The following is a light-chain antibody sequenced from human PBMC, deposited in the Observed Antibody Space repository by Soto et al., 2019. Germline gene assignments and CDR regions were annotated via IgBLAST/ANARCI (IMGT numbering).Light chain of an antibody. CDR3: QQYGSGPYT. CDR1: QSVSSSY. CDR2: GAS. Sequence: EIVLTQSPGTLSLSPGEGATLSCRASQSVSSSYLAWYQQKPGQAPRLLIYGASTRATGIPDRFSGSGSGTEFPLTISRLEPEDFALYYCQQYGSGPYTFGQGTKLEIK. V-gene: IGKV3-20*01. J-gene: IGKJ2*01.